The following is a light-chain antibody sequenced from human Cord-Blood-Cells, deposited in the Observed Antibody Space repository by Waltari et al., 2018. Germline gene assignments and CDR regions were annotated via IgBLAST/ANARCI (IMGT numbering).Light chain of an antibody. CDR1: AGAVGGITQ. J-gene: IGLJ2*01. Sequence: QSALTQPASVSGSPAHSTTLPSPGPAGAVGGITQVSWYQQHPGKAPKLMIYEVSNRPSGVSNRFSGSKSGNTASLTSSGLQAEDEADYYCSSYTSSSTLVFGGGTKLTVL. V-gene: IGLV2-14*01. CDR3: SSYTSSSTLV. CDR2: EVS.